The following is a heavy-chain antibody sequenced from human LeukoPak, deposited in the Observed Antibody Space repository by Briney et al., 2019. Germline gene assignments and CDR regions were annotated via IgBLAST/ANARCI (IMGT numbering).Heavy chain of an antibody. D-gene: IGHD4-11*01. Sequence: SQTLSLTCTVSGGSISSGDYYWGWIRQPPGKGLEWIGSIYYSGSTYYNPSLKSRVTISVDTSKNQFSLKLSSVTAADTAVYYCARGSNYAYYFDYWGQGTLVTVSS. V-gene: IGHV4-39*01. CDR2: IYYSGST. J-gene: IGHJ4*02. CDR1: GGSISSGDYY. CDR3: ARGSNYAYYFDY.